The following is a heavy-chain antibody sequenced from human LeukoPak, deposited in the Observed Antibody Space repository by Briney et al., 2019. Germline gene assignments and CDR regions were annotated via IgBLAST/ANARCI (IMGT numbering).Heavy chain of an antibody. D-gene: IGHD3-3*01. J-gene: IGHJ4*02. CDR2: ISGSGGST. Sequence: GGSLRLSCAASGFTFSSYAMSWVRQAPGKGLEWVSDISGSGGSTYYADSVKGRFTISRDNSKNTLYLQMNSLRAEDTAVYYCAKFRYDFPNNYYFDYWGQGTLVTVSS. CDR1: GFTFSSYA. CDR3: AKFRYDFPNNYYFDY. V-gene: IGHV3-23*01.